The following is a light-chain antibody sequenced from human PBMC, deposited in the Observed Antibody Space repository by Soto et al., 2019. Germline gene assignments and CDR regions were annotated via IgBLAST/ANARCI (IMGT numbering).Light chain of an antibody. V-gene: IGKV3-20*01. J-gene: IGKJ2*01. Sequence: EIVLMQSPGTLSLSPGERATLSCRASQSVSSSYLAWYQQKPGQAPRLLIYGASSRATGIPDRFSGSGSGTEFTLTISRLEPEDFAVYYCQQYGSSPMYTFGQGTKLEIK. CDR3: QQYGSSPMYT. CDR1: QSVSSSY. CDR2: GAS.